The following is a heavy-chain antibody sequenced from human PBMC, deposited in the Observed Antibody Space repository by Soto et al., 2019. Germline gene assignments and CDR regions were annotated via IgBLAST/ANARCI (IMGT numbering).Heavy chain of an antibody. Sequence: QVQLQESGPGLVKPSETLSLTCSVSGGSISSYYWSWIRQPPGKGLEWIGYIYYTGNTNYNPSLKSRVTISVDTSKNQFSLKLSSVTAADTAVYYCARDTRSSSWYNWFDPWGQGTLVTVSS. CDR1: GGSISSYY. V-gene: IGHV4-59*01. J-gene: IGHJ5*02. CDR2: IYYTGNT. CDR3: ARDTRSSSWYNWFDP. D-gene: IGHD6-13*01.